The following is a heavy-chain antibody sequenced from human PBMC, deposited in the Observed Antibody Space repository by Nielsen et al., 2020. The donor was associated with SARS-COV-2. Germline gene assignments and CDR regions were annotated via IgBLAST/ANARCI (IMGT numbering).Heavy chain of an antibody. CDR2: ISGSGGST. CDR3: VKDLKGIAVAGTG. V-gene: IGHV3-23*01. J-gene: IGHJ4*02. Sequence: GGSLRLSCAASGFTFSSYAMSWVRQAPGKGLEWVSAISGSGGSTYYADSVKGRFTISKDNSKNTLYLQMSSLRAEDTAVYYCVKDLKGIAVAGTGWGQGTLVTVSS. CDR1: GFTFSSYA. D-gene: IGHD6-19*01.